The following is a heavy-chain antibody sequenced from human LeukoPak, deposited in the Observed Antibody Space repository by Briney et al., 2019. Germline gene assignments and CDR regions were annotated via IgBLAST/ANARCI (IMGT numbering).Heavy chain of an antibody. J-gene: IGHJ3*02. CDR2: ISYDGSNK. CDR1: GFSFRNTW. CDR3: AKAPGAGTLRDAFDI. V-gene: IGHV3-30*18. Sequence: PGGSLRLSCTASGFSFRNTWMSWVRQAPGKGLEWVAVISYDGSNKYYADSVKGRFTISRDNSKNTLYLQMNSLRAEDTAVYYCAKAPGAGTLRDAFDIWGQGTMVTVSS. D-gene: IGHD6-19*01.